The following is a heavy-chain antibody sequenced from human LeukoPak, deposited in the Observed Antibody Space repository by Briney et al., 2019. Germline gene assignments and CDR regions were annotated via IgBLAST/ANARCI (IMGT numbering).Heavy chain of an antibody. CDR1: GGSVSSYY. V-gene: IGHV4-59*02. D-gene: IGHD3-22*01. J-gene: IGHJ5*02. CDR3: ARDPPVHDSPS. Sequence: SDTLSLTCTVSGGSVSSYYWNWVRQTPGKGLEWIGYISHTDTIAYGPSLRSRVTMSLDTSMNQFSLKLQSVTAADTGVYYCARDPPVHDSPSWGQGTLVTVSS. CDR2: ISHTDTI.